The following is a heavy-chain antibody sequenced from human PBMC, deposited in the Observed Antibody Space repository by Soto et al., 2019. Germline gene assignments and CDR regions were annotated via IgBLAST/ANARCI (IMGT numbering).Heavy chain of an antibody. J-gene: IGHJ4*02. V-gene: IGHV4-59*01. Sequence: PAETLSLTCTASGGSTSSYYGSWIQQPPGNGLEGMGYIDHTGSTNYSPSLKSRVTISGDTSKDQFCLKLTSVTAADTAVYCCVRDKGGRYSSHYFESWGQGTLVTVSS. CDR1: GGSTSSYY. CDR2: IDHTGST. CDR3: VRDKGGRYSSHYFES. D-gene: IGHD1-26*01.